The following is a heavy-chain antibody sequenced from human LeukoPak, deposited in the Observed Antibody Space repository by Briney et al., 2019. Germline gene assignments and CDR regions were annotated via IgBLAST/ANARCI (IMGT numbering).Heavy chain of an antibody. D-gene: IGHD4-23*01. CDR2: INSDGSST. J-gene: IGHJ3*02. CDR1: GFTFSSYW. Sequence: GGSLRLSCAASGFTFSSYWMHWVRHAPGKGLVWVSRINSDGSSTSYADSVKGRFTISRDNAKNTLYLQMNSLRAEDTAVYYCAILVVTPDDAFDIWGQGTMVTVSS. V-gene: IGHV3-74*01. CDR3: AILVVTPDDAFDI.